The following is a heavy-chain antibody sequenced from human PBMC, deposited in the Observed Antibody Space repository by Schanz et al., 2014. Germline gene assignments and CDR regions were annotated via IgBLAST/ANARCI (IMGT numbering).Heavy chain of an antibody. CDR3: AREKVDIVVIPGARRNYYYSGMDV. CDR2: FYSSGST. Sequence: QVQLQESGPGLVKPSETLSLTCSVSGGSISSYYWSWIRQPAGKGLEWIGRFYSSGSTNYNPSLQSRVTMPIDTPKNQFSLKLSAVTAADTAVYYCAREKVDIVVIPGARRNYYYSGMDVWGQGTTVIVSS. CDR1: GGSISSYY. J-gene: IGHJ6*02. V-gene: IGHV4-4*07. D-gene: IGHD2-2*01.